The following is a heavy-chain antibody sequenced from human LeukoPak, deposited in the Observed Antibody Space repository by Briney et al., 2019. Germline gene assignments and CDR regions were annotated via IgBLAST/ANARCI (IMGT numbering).Heavy chain of an antibody. CDR3: ARHHSSSWYAPFDY. Sequence: SETLSLTCTVSGGSISSSTYYWGWIRQPPGKGLEWIGSIYYSGTTDYNPSLKSRVTISVDTSKNQFSLKLSSVTAADTAVYYCARHHSSSWYAPFDYWGQGTLVSVSS. CDR2: IYYSGTT. J-gene: IGHJ4*02. V-gene: IGHV4-39*01. CDR1: GGSISSSTYY. D-gene: IGHD6-13*01.